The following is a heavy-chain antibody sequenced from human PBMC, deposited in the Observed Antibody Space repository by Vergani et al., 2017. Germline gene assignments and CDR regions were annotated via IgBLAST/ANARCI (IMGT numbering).Heavy chain of an antibody. CDR2: ISSSSSTI. Sequence: EVQLVESGGGLVQPGGSLRLSCAASGFTFSSYSMNWVRQAPGKGLEWVSYISSSSSTIYYADSVKGRFTISRDNAKNSLYLQMNSLRAEDTAVYYCARDEGAAAPKSHFDYWGQGTLVTVSS. J-gene: IGHJ4*02. V-gene: IGHV3-48*01. D-gene: IGHD6-13*01. CDR3: ARDEGAAAPKSHFDY. CDR1: GFTFSSYS.